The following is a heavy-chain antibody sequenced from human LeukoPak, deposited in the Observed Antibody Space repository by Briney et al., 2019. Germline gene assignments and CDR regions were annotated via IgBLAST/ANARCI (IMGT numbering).Heavy chain of an antibody. CDR1: GGSISSSSYY. CDR2: IYYSGST. V-gene: IGHV4-39*01. D-gene: IGHD6-19*01. J-gene: IGHJ4*02. Sequence: PSETLSLTCTVSGGSISSSSYYWGWIRQPPGKGLEWIGSIYYSGSTYYNPSLKSRVTISVDTSKNQFSLKLSSVTAADTAVYYCARSSRSSGWYFDYWGQGTPVTVSS. CDR3: ARSSRSSGWYFDY.